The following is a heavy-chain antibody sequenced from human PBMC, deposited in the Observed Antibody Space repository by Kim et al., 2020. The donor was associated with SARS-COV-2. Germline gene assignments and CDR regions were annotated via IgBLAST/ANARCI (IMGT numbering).Heavy chain of an antibody. CDR1: GDSINNPNYW. CDR3: ARQLGGGSWSWHN. Sequence: SETLSLTCTVSGDSINNPNYWWGWSRQPPGKGLEWIGIVFHSGATNYNPSLMSRVTISVDTSKNQFSLRLRSVTASDTAVYYCARQLGGGSWSWHNWGQGIFVTVSS. V-gene: IGHV4-39*01. J-gene: IGHJ4*02. CDR2: VFHSGAT. D-gene: IGHD3-3*01.